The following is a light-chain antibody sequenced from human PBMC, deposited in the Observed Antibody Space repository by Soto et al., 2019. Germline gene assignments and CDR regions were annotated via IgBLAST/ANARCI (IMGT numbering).Light chain of an antibody. CDR2: AAS. Sequence: DIQITQSPSSLSASVGDRVTITCRASQSISSYLNWYQQKPGKAPKLLIYAASSLQSGVPSRFSGSGSGTDFTLTISSLQPEDFATYYCQQSYSTLTFGPGTQVDIK. CDR3: QQSYSTLT. V-gene: IGKV1-39*01. J-gene: IGKJ3*01. CDR1: QSISSY.